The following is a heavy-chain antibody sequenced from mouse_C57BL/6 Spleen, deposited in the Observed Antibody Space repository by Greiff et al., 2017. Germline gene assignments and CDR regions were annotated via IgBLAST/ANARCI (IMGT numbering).Heavy chain of an antibody. CDR1: GYSITSGYY. Sequence: EVKLMESGPGLVKPSQSLSLTCSVTGYSITSGYYWNWIRQFPGNKLEWMGYISYDGSNKYNPSLKNRISITRDTSKNQFFLKLNSVTTEDTATYYCASDWDVGAMDYWGQGTSVTVSS. CDR3: ASDWDVGAMDY. CDR2: ISYDGSN. V-gene: IGHV3-6*01. J-gene: IGHJ4*01. D-gene: IGHD4-1*01.